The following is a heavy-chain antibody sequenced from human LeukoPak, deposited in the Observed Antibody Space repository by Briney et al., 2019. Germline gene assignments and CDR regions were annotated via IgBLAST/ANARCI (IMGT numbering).Heavy chain of an antibody. Sequence: GGSLRLSCAASGFTLSNYWMNCVRQAPGKGLEWVSAISGSGYSTYYADSVKGRFTISRDNSKNTLYLHMNSLRAEDTAVYYCAKDRKGARYYYYDMDVWGQGTTVTVSS. J-gene: IGHJ6*02. CDR2: ISGSGYST. V-gene: IGHV3-23*01. D-gene: IGHD1-26*01. CDR1: GFTLSNYW. CDR3: AKDRKGARYYYYDMDV.